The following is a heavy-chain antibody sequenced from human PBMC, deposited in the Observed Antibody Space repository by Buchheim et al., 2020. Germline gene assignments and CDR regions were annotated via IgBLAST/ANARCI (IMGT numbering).Heavy chain of an antibody. V-gene: IGHV4-59*01. CDR1: GGSISSYY. CDR2: IYYSGST. Sequence: QVQLQESGPGLVKPSETLSLTCTVSGGSISSYYWSWIRQPPGKGLEWIGYIYYSGSTNYNPSLKSRVTISVDTSKNQFSLKLSSVTAADTAVYYCARTNRVTDVDYWGQGT. D-gene: IGHD1-14*01. CDR3: ARTNRVTDVDY. J-gene: IGHJ4*02.